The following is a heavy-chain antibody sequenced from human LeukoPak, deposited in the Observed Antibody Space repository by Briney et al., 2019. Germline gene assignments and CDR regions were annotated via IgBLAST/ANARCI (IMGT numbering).Heavy chain of an antibody. Sequence: GSLRLSCAASGFTFSSYWMSWVRQAPGKGLEWVANIKQDGSEKYYVDSVKGRFTISRDNAKNSLYLQMNSLRAEDTAVYYCARVRDYYDSSGYFDYWGQGTLVTVSS. CDR2: IKQDGSEK. CDR1: GFTFSSYW. J-gene: IGHJ4*02. V-gene: IGHV3-7*01. D-gene: IGHD3-22*01. CDR3: ARVRDYYDSSGYFDY.